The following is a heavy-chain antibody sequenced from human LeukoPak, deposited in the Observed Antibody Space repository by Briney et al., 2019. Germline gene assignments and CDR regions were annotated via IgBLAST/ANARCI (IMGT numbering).Heavy chain of an antibody. V-gene: IGHV4-34*01. Sequence: SETLSLTCAVYGGSFSGYYWSWIRQPPGKGLEWIGEINHSGSTNYNPSLKSRVTISVDTSKNQFSLKLSSVTAADTAVYYCARNRKFCRSPRGARNRNSYYGREVGGKGTTVTVSS. CDR3: ARNRKFCRSPRGARNRNSYYGREV. CDR2: INHSGST. J-gene: IGHJ6*04. CDR1: GGSFSGYY. D-gene: IGHD2-2*01.